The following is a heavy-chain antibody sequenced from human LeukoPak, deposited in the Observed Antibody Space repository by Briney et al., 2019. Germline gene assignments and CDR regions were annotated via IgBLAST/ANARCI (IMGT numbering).Heavy chain of an antibody. CDR1: GFTFSTYT. CDR2: ISGSSTYI. V-gene: IGHV3-21*01. J-gene: IGHJ4*02. Sequence: GGPLRLSCAASGFTFSTYTMNWVRQAPGKGLEWVSSISGSSTYIFHADSVKGRFTISRDNAKNSVYLQMNSLRAGDTAVYYCARGSLATFDYWGQGTLVTVSS. D-gene: IGHD6-13*01. CDR3: ARGSLATFDY.